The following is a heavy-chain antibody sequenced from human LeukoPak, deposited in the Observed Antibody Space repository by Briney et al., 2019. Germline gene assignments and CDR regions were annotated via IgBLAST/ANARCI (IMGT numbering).Heavy chain of an antibody. V-gene: IGHV1-8*01. CDR3: ARAWIQLWTLYYYYYMDV. D-gene: IGHD5-18*01. Sequence: ASVKVSCKASGYTFASYDINWVRQATGQGLEWMGWMNPNSGNTGYAQKFQGRVTMTRNTSISTAHMELSSLRSEDTAVYYCARAWIQLWTLYYYYYMDVWGKGTTVTVSS. CDR2: MNPNSGNT. J-gene: IGHJ6*03. CDR1: GYTFASYD.